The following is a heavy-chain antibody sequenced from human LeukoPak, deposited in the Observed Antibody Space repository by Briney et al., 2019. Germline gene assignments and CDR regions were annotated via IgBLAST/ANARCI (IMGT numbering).Heavy chain of an antibody. J-gene: IGHJ4*02. CDR3: ARGYFYDSSGYHGNLDY. V-gene: IGHV3-20*04. CDR1: GFTFDEYG. Sequence: GGSLRLSCAASGFTFDEYGMNWVRQAPGKGLEWVSGINWNGGSTGYADAVKGRFTIHRDNAKKSLYLQMHSLRAEDTALYYCARGYFYDSSGYHGNLDYWGQGTLVTVSS. D-gene: IGHD3-22*01. CDR2: INWNGGST.